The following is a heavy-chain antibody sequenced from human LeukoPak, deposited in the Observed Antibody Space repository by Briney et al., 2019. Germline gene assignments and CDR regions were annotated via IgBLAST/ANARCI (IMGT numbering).Heavy chain of an antibody. J-gene: IGHJ4*02. CDR2: IYYSGST. CDR1: GDSISSYF. Sequence: MSSETLSLTCTVPGDSISSYFWSWIRQPPGKGLEWIGYIYYSGSTNYNPSLKSRVTISVDTSKNQFSLKLSSVTAADTAVYYCARAGVATITVDYWGQGTLVTVSS. CDR3: ARAGVATITVDY. V-gene: IGHV4-59*01. D-gene: IGHD5-12*01.